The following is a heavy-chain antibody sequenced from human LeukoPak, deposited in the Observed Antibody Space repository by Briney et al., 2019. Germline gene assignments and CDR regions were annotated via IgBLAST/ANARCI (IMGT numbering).Heavy chain of an antibody. CDR3: ARDTPQHLKRFDD. J-gene: IGHJ4*02. D-gene: IGHD6-13*01. Sequence: ASVKVSCKVSGYTFTRFSFSWVRQAPGHGLAWMGRVNAYNGKTEYSQKFQGRVTMTRETSSSTLHLELRSLGYDDTAVYFCARDTPQHLKRFDDWGQGTLVSVSS. CDR1: GYTFTRFS. CDR2: VNAYNGKT. V-gene: IGHV1-18*01.